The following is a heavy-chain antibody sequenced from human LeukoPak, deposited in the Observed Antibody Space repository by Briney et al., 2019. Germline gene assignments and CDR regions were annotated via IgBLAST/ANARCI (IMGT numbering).Heavy chain of an antibody. D-gene: IGHD6-19*01. J-gene: IGHJ4*02. CDR2: INPNSGGT. CDR1: GYTFTGYY. V-gene: IGHV1-2*02. CDR3: ARVDRPGIAVAVDFDY. Sequence: ASVKVSCKASGYTFTGYYMHWVRQAPGQGLEWMGWINPNSGGTNYAQKFQGRVTMTRDTSISTAYMELSRLRSDDTAVYYCARVDRPGIAVAVDFDYWGQGTLVTVSS.